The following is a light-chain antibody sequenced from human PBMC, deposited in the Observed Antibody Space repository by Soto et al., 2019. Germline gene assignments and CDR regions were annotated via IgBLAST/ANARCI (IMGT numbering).Light chain of an antibody. J-gene: IGLJ1*01. Sequence: QSALTQPPSASGSPGQSVTISCTGTSSDVGGYNYVSWYQQHPGKATNLMIYEVSKPPSVVPDRFSGSKSGNTASLTVSGLQAEDEADYYCSSDAGSTLYVFGTGTKLTVL. CDR3: SSDAGSTLYV. CDR2: EVS. CDR1: SSDVGGYNY. V-gene: IGLV2-8*01.